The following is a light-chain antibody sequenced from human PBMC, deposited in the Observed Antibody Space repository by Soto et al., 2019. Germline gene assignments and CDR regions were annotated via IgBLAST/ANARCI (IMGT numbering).Light chain of an antibody. CDR1: QRVSSY. CDR2: DAS. Sequence: EIVLTQSPATLSLSPGERATLSCRASQRVSSYLAWYQQKPGQAPRLLIYDASNRATGIQASFSGSGSGTDFTLTISSLEPEDCAVYYCQQRSNWLTFGGGTKVEIK. J-gene: IGKJ4*01. V-gene: IGKV3-11*01. CDR3: QQRSNWLT.